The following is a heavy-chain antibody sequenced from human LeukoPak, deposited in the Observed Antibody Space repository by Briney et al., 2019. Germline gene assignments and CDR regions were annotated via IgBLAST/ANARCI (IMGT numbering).Heavy chain of an antibody. CDR1: GFTFSDYY. Sequence: GGSLRLSCAASGFTFSDYYMSWLRQAPGKGLEWVSSISGSGNTIYYADSAMGRFTISRDNAKNSLYLLMNSLTAEDTAVYYCARDRSGGTYYYDSSGYSFWGQGTLVTVSS. D-gene: IGHD3-22*01. CDR2: ISGSGNTI. CDR3: ARDRSGGTYYYDSSGYSF. V-gene: IGHV3-11*01. J-gene: IGHJ4*02.